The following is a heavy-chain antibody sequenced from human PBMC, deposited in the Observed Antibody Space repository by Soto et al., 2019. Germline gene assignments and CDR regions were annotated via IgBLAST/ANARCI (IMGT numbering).Heavy chain of an antibody. CDR1: GFTFSGSA. D-gene: IGHD6-6*01. V-gene: IGHV3-74*01. CDR3: ARVVPSSSSLDYYYYGMDV. J-gene: IGHJ6*02. CDR2: INSDGSST. Sequence: GGSLRLSCAASGFTFSGSAMHWVRQASGKGLVWVSRINSDGSSTSYADSVKGRFTISRDNAKNTLYLQMNSLRAEDTAVYYCARVVPSSSSLDYYYYGMDVWGQGTTVTVSS.